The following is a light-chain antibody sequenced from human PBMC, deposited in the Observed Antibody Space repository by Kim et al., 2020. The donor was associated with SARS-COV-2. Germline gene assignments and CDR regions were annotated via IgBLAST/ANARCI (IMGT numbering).Light chain of an antibody. CDR3: QQDGSSPPT. V-gene: IGKV3-20*01. CDR2: GAS. CDR1: QSVSSSS. J-gene: IGKJ1*01. Sequence: YPGERATLSCRASQSVSSSSFAWYQQKPGQAPRLLVFGASSRATGIPDRFSGSGSGTDFTLTISRLEPEDFAVYYCQQDGSSPPTFGQGTKVDIK.